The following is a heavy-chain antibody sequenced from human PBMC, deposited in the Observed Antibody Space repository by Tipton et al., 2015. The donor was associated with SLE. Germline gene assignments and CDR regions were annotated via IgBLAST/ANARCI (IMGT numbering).Heavy chain of an antibody. CDR1: GFTFSNYA. Sequence: SLRLSCAASGFTFSNYAITWVRQSPGKGLEWVSGINWNGGNIGYADSVKGRFTISRDNAKNSLYLQMNSLRAEDTALYYCARVNTEYLMLYYYYYAMDVWGQGTTVTVSS. D-gene: IGHD2-2*01. CDR2: INWNGGNI. J-gene: IGHJ6*02. V-gene: IGHV3-20*04. CDR3: ARVNTEYLMLYYYYYAMDV.